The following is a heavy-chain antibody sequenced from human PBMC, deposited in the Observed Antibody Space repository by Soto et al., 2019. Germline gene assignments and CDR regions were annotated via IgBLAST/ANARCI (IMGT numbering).Heavy chain of an antibody. D-gene: IGHD1-26*01. J-gene: IGHJ4*02. CDR2: IHRAGVT. Sequence: QVHLQESGPGLVKPSETLSLTCAISGGSTSSSDWWTWVRQPLGEGLEWIGEIHRAGVTNYNSSLKSRLTISLDHSRNQFSLSLTSVTAADAAVYFCAGRPEIHPRWGQGILVPVSS. CDR1: GGSTSSSDW. CDR3: AGRPEIHPR. V-gene: IGHV4-4*02.